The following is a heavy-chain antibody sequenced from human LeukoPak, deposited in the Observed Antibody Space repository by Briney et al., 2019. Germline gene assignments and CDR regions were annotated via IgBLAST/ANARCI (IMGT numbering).Heavy chain of an antibody. V-gene: IGHV4-30-2*01. Sequence: PSQTLSLTCDVSGGSISTIGYSWPWLRQPPGKGLEWIGYIYQSGSSSYNPSLQSRVTISIDRSKNQFSLKLSSVTAADTAVYYCARDSYYDNSGEGAFDIWGQGTMVTVSA. D-gene: IGHD3-22*01. CDR2: IYQSGSS. CDR1: GGSISTIGYS. CDR3: ARDSYYDNSGEGAFDI. J-gene: IGHJ3*02.